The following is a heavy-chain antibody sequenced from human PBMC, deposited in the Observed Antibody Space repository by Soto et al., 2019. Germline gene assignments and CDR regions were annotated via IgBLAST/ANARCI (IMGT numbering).Heavy chain of an antibody. J-gene: IGHJ5*02. V-gene: IGHV1-8*01. Sequence: ASVKVSYRDTGYTGTSFDINWGRQATGKGLEWMGWMNPNSGNTGYAQKFQGRVTMTRNTSISTAYMELSSLRSEDTAVYSCARVRVRGLRGVDPWGQGPLVTVSS. CDR2: MNPNSGNT. D-gene: IGHD3-10*01. CDR3: ARVRVRGLRGVDP. CDR1: GYTGTSFD.